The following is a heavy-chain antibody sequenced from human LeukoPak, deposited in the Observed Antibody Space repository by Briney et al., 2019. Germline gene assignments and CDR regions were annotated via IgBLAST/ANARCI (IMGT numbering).Heavy chain of an antibody. Sequence: GRSLRLSCAASGFTFSSYAMHWVRQAPGKGLEWVAVISYDGSNKYYTDSVKGRFTISRDNSKNTLYLQMNSLRAEDTAVYYCARDPMYYYGSGTSSYSPPDRAGYMDVWGKGTTVTVSS. J-gene: IGHJ6*03. CDR3: ARDPMYYYGSGTSSYSPPDRAGYMDV. D-gene: IGHD3-10*01. V-gene: IGHV3-30-3*01. CDR1: GFTFSSYA. CDR2: ISYDGSNK.